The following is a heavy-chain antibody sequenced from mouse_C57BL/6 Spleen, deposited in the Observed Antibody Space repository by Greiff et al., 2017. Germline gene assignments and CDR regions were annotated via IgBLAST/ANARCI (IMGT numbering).Heavy chain of an antibody. CDR3: TRLRLRQAAWFAY. D-gene: IGHD2-4*01. V-gene: IGHV1-15*01. CDR1: GYTFTDYE. CDR2: IDPETGGT. Sequence: QVQLKESGAELVRPGASVTLSCKASGYTFTDYEMHWVKQTPVHGLEWIGAIDPETGGTAYNQKFKGKAILTADKSSSTAYMELRSLTSEDSAVYYCTRLRLRQAAWFAYWGQGTLVTVSA. J-gene: IGHJ3*01.